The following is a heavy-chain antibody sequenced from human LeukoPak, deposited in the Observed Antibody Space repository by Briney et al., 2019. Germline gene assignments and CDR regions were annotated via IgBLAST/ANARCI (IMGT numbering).Heavy chain of an antibody. CDR3: AREGSGSPPDAFAF. CDR2: IIPIFDTA. Sequence: ASVKVSCKASGTTFSSYAINWVRQAPGQGLEWMGGIIPIFDTANYAQKFQGRVTITADESTSTAYMELSSLRSEDTAVYYCAREGSGSPPDAFAFWGQGTKVTVSS. D-gene: IGHD1-26*01. CDR1: GTTFSSYA. J-gene: IGHJ3*01. V-gene: IGHV1-69*13.